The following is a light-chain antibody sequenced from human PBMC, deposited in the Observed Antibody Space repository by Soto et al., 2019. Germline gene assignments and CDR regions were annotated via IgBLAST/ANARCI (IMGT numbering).Light chain of an antibody. CDR1: QSVSNN. CDR2: GAS. CDR3: QQYNNWWT. J-gene: IGKJ1*01. Sequence: EIVMTQSPATLSVSPGERATLSCRASQSVSNNLAWYQKKPGQAPRLLIYGASTRATGIPARFSGSGSGTEFTLTISSLQSEDFAFYYWQQYNNWWTFGQGTRVDFK. V-gene: IGKV3-15*01.